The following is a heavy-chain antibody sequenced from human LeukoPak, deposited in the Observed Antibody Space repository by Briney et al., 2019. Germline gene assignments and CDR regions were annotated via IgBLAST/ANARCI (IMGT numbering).Heavy chain of an antibody. CDR3: ARDQGRYCSSTSCYNGMDV. Sequence: ASVKVSCKASGYTFTSYAMHWVRQAPGQRLEWMGWINAGNGNTKYSQKFQGRVTITRDTSASTAYMELSSLRSEDTAVYYCARDQGRYCSSTSCYNGMDVWAKGPRSPSPQ. J-gene: IGHJ6*04. CDR1: GYTFTSYA. CDR2: INAGNGNT. V-gene: IGHV1-3*01. D-gene: IGHD2-2*02.